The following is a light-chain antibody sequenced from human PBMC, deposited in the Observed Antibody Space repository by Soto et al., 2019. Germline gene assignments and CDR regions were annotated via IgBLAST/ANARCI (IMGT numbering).Light chain of an antibody. V-gene: IGKV3-15*01. CDR3: QQYNNWPRGVT. CDR2: GAS. J-gene: IGKJ3*01. Sequence: EIVMTQSPATLSVSPGERATLSCRASQSVSSTLAWYQQKPGQPPRLLIYGASTRATGIPARFSGSGSGTESTLTISSLQSEDFAVYYCQQYNNWPRGVTFGPGTKVDIK. CDR1: QSVSST.